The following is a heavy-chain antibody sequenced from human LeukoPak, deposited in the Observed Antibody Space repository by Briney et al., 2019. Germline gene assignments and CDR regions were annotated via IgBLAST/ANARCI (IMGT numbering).Heavy chain of an antibody. CDR1: GYSISSGYY. CDR3: ARDLGSCYDY. J-gene: IGHJ4*02. V-gene: IGHV4-38-2*02. D-gene: IGHD2-15*01. Sequence: KPSETLSLTCTVSGYSISSGYYWGWIRPPPGKGLEWIGSIYHSGSTYYNPSLKSRVTISVDTSKNQFSLKLSSVTAADTAVYYCARDLGSCYDYWGQGTLVTVSS. CDR2: IYHSGST.